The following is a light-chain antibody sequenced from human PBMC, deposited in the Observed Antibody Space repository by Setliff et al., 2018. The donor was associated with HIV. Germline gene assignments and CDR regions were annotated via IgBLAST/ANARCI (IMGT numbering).Light chain of an antibody. Sequence: QSALAQPASVSGSPGQSITIFCIGTISDVGGYNYVSWYQQYPGKAPKLMIYEVSNRSSGVSNRFSGSKSGNTASLTISGLQGEDEADYYCSSYTSSNTPYVFGTGTKVTVL. CDR2: EVS. CDR3: SSYTSSNTPYV. J-gene: IGLJ1*01. V-gene: IGLV2-14*01. CDR1: ISDVGGYNY.